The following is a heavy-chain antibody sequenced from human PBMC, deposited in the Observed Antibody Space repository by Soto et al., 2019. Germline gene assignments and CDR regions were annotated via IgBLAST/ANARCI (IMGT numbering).Heavy chain of an antibody. Sequence: GGSLRLSCAASGFTFSSYAMHWVRQAPGKGLEWVAVISYDGSNKYYADSVKGRFTISRDNSKNTLYLQMNSLRAEDTAVYYCASRYCSGGTCYPPAYGMDVWGHGTTVTVYS. V-gene: IGHV3-30-3*01. D-gene: IGHD2-15*01. CDR2: ISYDGSNK. CDR3: ASRYCSGGTCYPPAYGMDV. CDR1: GFTFSSYA. J-gene: IGHJ6*02.